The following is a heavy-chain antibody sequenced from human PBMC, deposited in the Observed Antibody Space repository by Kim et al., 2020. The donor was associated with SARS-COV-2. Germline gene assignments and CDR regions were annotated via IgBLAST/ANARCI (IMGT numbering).Heavy chain of an antibody. CDR3: ATHPYSSGWGWGREYYFDY. V-gene: IGHV3-23*01. D-gene: IGHD6-19*01. CDR1: GFTFSSYA. J-gene: IGHJ4*02. Sequence: GGSLRLSCAASGFTFSSYAMSWVRQAPGKGLEWVSAISGSGGSTYYADSVKGRFTISRDNSKNTLYLQMNSLRAEDTAVYYCATHPYSSGWGWGREYYFDYWGQGTLVTVSS. CDR2: ISGSGGST.